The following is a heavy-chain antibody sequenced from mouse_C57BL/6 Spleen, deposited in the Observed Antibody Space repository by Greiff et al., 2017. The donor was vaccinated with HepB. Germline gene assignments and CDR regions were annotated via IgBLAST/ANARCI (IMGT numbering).Heavy chain of an antibody. CDR1: GYTFTSYW. J-gene: IGHJ2*01. CDR2: IHPNSGST. D-gene: IGHD1-1*01. CDR3: ARFGNNYGSSGGNSLDD. Sequence: QVQLQQPGAELVKPGASVKLSCKASGYTFTSYWMHWVKQRPGQGLEWIGMIHPNSGSTNYNEKFKSKATLTVDKSSSTAYMQLSSLTSEDSAVYYCARFGNNYGSSGGNSLDDWGQGTTLTVSS. V-gene: IGHV1-64*01.